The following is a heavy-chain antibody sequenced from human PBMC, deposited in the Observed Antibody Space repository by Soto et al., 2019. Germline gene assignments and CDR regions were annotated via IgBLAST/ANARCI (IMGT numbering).Heavy chain of an antibody. Sequence: ASVKVSCKASGETFTSNYMHWVRQAPGQGLEWMGIINPSGGSTSYAQKFQGRVTMTRDTSTSTVYMELSSLRSEDTAVYYCAREMPQDYYDSSGYTPLDAFDIWGQGTMVTVSS. V-gene: IGHV1-46*01. CDR1: GETFTSNY. D-gene: IGHD3-22*01. J-gene: IGHJ3*02. CDR2: INPSGGST. CDR3: AREMPQDYYDSSGYTPLDAFDI.